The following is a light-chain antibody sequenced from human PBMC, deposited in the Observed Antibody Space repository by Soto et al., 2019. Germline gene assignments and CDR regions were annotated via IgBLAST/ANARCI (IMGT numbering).Light chain of an antibody. CDR1: SSNIGAGYD. CDR3: QSYDSSRSGHVV. Sequence: QSVLTQPPSVSGAPGQRVTISCTGSSSNIGAGYDVHWYQQLPGTAPKLLIYGNSNRPSGVPDRFSGSKSGPSASLAITGLQAEDEADYYCQSYDSSRSGHVVFGGGTKLTVL. J-gene: IGLJ2*01. CDR2: GNS. V-gene: IGLV1-40*01.